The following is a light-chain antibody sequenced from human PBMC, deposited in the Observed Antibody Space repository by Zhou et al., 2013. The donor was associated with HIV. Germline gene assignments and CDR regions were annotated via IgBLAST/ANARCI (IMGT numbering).Light chain of an antibody. V-gene: IGKV3-20*01. CDR2: ETS. CDR3: FQYGTSRDT. CDR1: QSISSN. J-gene: IGKJ5*01. Sequence: EIVLTQSPGTLSLSPGERATLSCWASQSISSNLAWYQQKPGQAPRLLISETSKRATGIPDRFSGSGSGTDFTLTISSLEPDDFAVYYCFQYGTSRDTFGQGTRLEIK.